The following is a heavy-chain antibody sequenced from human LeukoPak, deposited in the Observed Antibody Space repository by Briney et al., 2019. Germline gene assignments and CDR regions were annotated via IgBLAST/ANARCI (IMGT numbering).Heavy chain of an antibody. CDR1: GFTFSSYG. V-gene: IGHV3-30*02. Sequence: GGSLRLSCAASGFTFSSYGMHWVRQAPGKGLEWVAFIRYDGGNKYYADSVKGRFTISRDNSKNTLYLQMNSLRAEDTAVYYCAKDRTGRRHYYYYYMDVWGKGTMVIISS. D-gene: IGHD1-14*01. CDR3: AKDRTGRRHYYYYYMDV. J-gene: IGHJ6*03. CDR2: IRYDGGNK.